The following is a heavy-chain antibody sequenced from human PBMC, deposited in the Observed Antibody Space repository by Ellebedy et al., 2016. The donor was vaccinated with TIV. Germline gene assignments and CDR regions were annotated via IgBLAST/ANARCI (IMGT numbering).Heavy chain of an antibody. Sequence: SETLSLTCAASGGSISSSNWWSWVRQPPGKGLEWIGEIYHSGNTNYNPSLKSRVPISVDPSKNQFSLKLTAVTAADTAVYYCARHLLHPNLRLGELSLNWYFDLWGRGTLVTVSS. CDR2: IYHSGNT. CDR3: ARHLLHPNLRLGELSLNWYFDL. D-gene: IGHD3-16*02. CDR1: GGSISSSNW. J-gene: IGHJ2*01. V-gene: IGHV4-4*02.